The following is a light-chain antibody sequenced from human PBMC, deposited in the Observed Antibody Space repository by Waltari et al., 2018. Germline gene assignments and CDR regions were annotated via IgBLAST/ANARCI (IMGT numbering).Light chain of an antibody. Sequence: DIVMTQSPDSLAVSLGERATINCNSSQNILYTSNSKNYLSWYQHNPGQPPKLLIYWASTRESGVPDRFSGSGSETDFTLTISSLQAEDVAVYYCQQYYSIPYTFGQGTKLEIK. V-gene: IGKV4-1*01. CDR2: WAS. CDR1: QNILYTSNSKNY. J-gene: IGKJ2*01. CDR3: QQYYSIPYT.